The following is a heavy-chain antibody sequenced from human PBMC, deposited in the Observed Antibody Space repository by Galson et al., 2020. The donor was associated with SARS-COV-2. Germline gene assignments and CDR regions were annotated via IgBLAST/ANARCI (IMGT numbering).Heavy chain of an antibody. D-gene: IGHD3-3*01. CDR3: ARGPYYDFWSGYSLFDY. J-gene: IGHJ4*02. CDR2: MNPNSGNT. Sequence: ASVKVSCKASGYTFTSYDINWVRQATGQGLEWMGWMNPNSGNTGYAQKFQGRVTMTRNTSISTAYMELSSLRSEDTAVYYCARGPYYDFWSGYSLFDYWGQGTLVTVSS. V-gene: IGHV1-8*01. CDR1: GYTFTSYD.